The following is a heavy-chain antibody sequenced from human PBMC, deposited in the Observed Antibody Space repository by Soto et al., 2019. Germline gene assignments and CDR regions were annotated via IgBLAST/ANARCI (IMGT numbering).Heavy chain of an antibody. CDR2: IYYSGST. V-gene: IGHV4-61*01. Sequence: SETLSLTCTVAVGSVSSGSYYWIWIRQPPGKGLEWIGYIYYSGSTNYNPSLKSRVTISVDTSKNQISLKLSSVTAADTAVYYCARGIAAAAAPFDYWGQGTLLTVSS. D-gene: IGHD6-13*01. CDR1: VGSVSSGSYY. CDR3: ARGIAAAAAPFDY. J-gene: IGHJ4*02.